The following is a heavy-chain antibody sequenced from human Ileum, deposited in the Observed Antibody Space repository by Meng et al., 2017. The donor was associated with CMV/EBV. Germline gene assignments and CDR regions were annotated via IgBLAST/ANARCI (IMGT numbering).Heavy chain of an antibody. CDR2: ISMEGNRQ. CDR3: ARDGPDPVLRFLEWLSENYYYYGMDV. CDR1: GFSFSTFA. J-gene: IGHJ6*02. V-gene: IGHV3-30*04. Sequence: GGSLRLSCAASGFSFSTFAMHWVRQAPGRGLEWLSVISMEGNRQYYRDSTKGRCTISRDNSKNTLYLHMNSLRAEDTAVYDCARDGPDPVLRFLEWLSENYYYYGMDVWGQGTTVTVSS. D-gene: IGHD3-3*01.